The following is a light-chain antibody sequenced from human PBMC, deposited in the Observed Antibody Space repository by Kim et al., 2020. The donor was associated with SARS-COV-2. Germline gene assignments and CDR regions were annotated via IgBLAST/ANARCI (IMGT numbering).Light chain of an antibody. J-gene: IGLJ2*01. CDR2: GKY. V-gene: IGLV3-19*01. Sequence: VALGQTVRITCQGDSLRSYYASWYQQTPGQAPVLVIYGKYNRPSGIPDRFSGSSSGNTSSLTITGAQAEDEADYYCNSRDSSGPVVFGGGTQLTVL. CDR1: SLRSYY. CDR3: NSRDSSGPVV.